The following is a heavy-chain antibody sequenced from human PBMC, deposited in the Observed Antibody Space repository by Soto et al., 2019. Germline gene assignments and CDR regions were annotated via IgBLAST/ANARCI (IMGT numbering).Heavy chain of an antibody. CDR3: ARDSYDILTGYGWFDP. CDR1: GFTFSSYS. J-gene: IGHJ5*02. V-gene: IGHV3-21*01. Sequence: PGGSLRLSCAASGFTFSSYSMNWVRQAPGKGLEWVSSISSSSSYIYYADSVKGRFTISRDNAKNSLYLQMNSLRAEDTAVYYCARDSYDILTGYGWFDPWGQGTLVTVSS. CDR2: ISSSSSYI. D-gene: IGHD3-9*01.